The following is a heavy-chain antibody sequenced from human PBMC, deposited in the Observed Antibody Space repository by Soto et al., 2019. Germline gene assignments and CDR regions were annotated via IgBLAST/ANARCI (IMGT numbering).Heavy chain of an antibody. CDR1: GVTFSSYA. D-gene: IGHD3-22*01. CDR3: ASSPYYYDSSGQGGIDV. J-gene: IGHJ6*02. Sequence: QVQLVQSGAELKKPGSSVKVSCKASGVTFSSYAISWVQQSPGQGLDWMGWIIPIFGTANNAQKFQIRVTITADESTSTAYMELSSLRSEDTAVYYCASSPYYYDSSGQGGIDVWGQGTTVTVSS. CDR2: IIPIFGTA. V-gene: IGHV1-69*01.